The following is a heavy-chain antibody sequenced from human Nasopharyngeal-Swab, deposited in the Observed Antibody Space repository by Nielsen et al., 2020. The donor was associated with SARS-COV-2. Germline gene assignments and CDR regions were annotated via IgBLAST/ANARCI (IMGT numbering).Heavy chain of an antibody. CDR2: IWYDGSNK. CDR3: ARDRPGQGDDFWSGSSDTYFDY. D-gene: IGHD3-3*01. V-gene: IGHV3-33*01. Sequence: WIRQPPGKGLEWVAVIWYDGSNKYYVDSVKGRFTISRDNSKNTLYLQMNSLRAEDTAVYYCARDRPGQGDDFWSGSSDTYFDYWGQGTLVTVSS. J-gene: IGHJ4*02.